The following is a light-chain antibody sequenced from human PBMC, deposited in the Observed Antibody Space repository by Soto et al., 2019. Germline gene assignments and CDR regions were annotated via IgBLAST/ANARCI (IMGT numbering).Light chain of an antibody. V-gene: IGKV1-33*01. Sequence: DIQMTQSPSSLSASVGDRVTITCQASPHIGYYLNWYQQKPGKAPRLLIYDAYNLQTGVPSRFSASKSGTDFTLTINALQPEDFGTYFCQQYDSLPLTFGGGTKVDIK. CDR1: PHIGYY. CDR2: DAY. CDR3: QQYDSLPLT. J-gene: IGKJ4*01.